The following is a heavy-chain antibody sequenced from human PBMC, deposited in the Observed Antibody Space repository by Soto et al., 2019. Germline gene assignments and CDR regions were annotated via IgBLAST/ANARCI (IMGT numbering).Heavy chain of an antibody. Sequence: SGGSLRLSCAASGFTFSSYGMHWVRQAPGKGLEWVAVISYDGSNKYYADSVKGRFTISRDNSKNTLYLQMNSLRAEDTAVYYCAKDGGNYGSGSYYTYYFDYWGQGTLVTVSS. D-gene: IGHD3-10*01. J-gene: IGHJ4*02. CDR2: ISYDGSNK. V-gene: IGHV3-30*18. CDR3: AKDGGNYGSGSYYTYYFDY. CDR1: GFTFSSYG.